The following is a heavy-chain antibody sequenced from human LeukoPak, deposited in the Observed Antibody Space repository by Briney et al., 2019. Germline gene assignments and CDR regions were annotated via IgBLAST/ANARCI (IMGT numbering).Heavy chain of an antibody. CDR3: ARRRGTGSSSSFDY. Sequence: NSSETLSLTCAVYGGSFSGYYWSWIRQPPGKGLEWIGEINHSGSTNYNPSLKSRVTISVDTSKNQFSLKLSSVTAADTAVYYCARRRGTGSSSSFDYWGREPWSPSP. CDR2: INHSGST. CDR1: GGSFSGYY. V-gene: IGHV4-34*01. J-gene: IGHJ4*02. D-gene: IGHD6-6*01.